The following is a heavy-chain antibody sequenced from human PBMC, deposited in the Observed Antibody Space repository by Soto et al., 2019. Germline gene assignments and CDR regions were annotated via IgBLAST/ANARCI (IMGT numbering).Heavy chain of an antibody. CDR2: IDPSDSYT. V-gene: IGHV5-10-1*01. Sequence: GESLKISCKGSGYSFTSYWISWVRQMPGKGLEWMGRIDPSDSYTNYSPSLQGHVTISADKSISTAYLQWSSLKASDTAMHYCARQGNAGAARLYYYYGMDVWGQGPRSPSP. CDR1: GYSFTSYW. D-gene: IGHD6-13*01. J-gene: IGHJ6*02. CDR3: ARQGNAGAARLYYYYGMDV.